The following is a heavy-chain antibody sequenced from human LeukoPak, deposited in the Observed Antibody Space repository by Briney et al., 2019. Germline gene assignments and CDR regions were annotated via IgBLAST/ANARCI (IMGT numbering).Heavy chain of an antibody. CDR2: IRYDGSNK. J-gene: IGHJ4*02. V-gene: IGHV3-30*02. Sequence: GGSLRLSCTASGFTFGDYAMSWFRQAPGKGLEWVAFIRYDGSNKYYADSVKGRFTISRDNSKNTLYLQMNSLRAEDTAVYYCAKDLRHDSSGYWGQGTLVTVSS. CDR1: GFTFGDYA. CDR3: AKDLRHDSSGY. D-gene: IGHD3-22*01.